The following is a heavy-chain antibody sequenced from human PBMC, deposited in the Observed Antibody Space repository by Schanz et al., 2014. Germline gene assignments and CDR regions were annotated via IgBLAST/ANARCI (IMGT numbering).Heavy chain of an antibody. CDR1: GFPFSRFS. V-gene: IGHV3-48*01. CDR2: ISFSGNTI. Sequence: EEQLVESGGGSLQPGGSLRLSCTASGFPFSRFSMIWVRQAPGKGLEWISYISFSGNTIYYADSVKGRFTISRDNAKNSVFLQMNRLRAEDTAVYYCATEGPRGTRHPINYYYAMDNWGQGTKVTV. D-gene: IGHD6-6*01. J-gene: IGHJ6*02. CDR3: ATEGPRGTRHPINYYYAMDN.